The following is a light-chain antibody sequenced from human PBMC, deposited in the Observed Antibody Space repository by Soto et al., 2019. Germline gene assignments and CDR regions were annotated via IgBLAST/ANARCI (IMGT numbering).Light chain of an antibody. CDR3: QQSYSTPFT. V-gene: IGKV1-39*01. J-gene: IGKJ3*01. CDR2: AAS. Sequence: DIQMTQSPSSLSASVGDRVTITCRASQNISTYLNWYQQKPEKAPKLLIYAASSLQSGVPSRFSGSGSGTDFTLTISSLPPEDFATYYCQQSYSTPFTFGPGTKVDIK. CDR1: QNISTY.